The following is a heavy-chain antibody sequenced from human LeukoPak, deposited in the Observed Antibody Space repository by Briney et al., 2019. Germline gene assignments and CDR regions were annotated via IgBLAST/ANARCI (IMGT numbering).Heavy chain of an antibody. CDR1: RFTFSTYG. J-gene: IGHJ4*02. Sequence: GGSLRLSCAASRFTFSTYGMHWVRQAPGKGLEWVAVIWYDGSNKYYADSVRGRFTISRDNFKNTLYLQMNSLRAEDTAVYYCARDLEIGSSSYYFDYWGQGTLVTVSS. CDR2: IWYDGSNK. V-gene: IGHV3-33*01. D-gene: IGHD3-3*01. CDR3: ARDLEIGSSSYYFDY.